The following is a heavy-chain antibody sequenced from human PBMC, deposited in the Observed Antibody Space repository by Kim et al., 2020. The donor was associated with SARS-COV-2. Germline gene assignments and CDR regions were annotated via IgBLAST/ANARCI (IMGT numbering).Heavy chain of an antibody. D-gene: IGHD6-19*01. Sequence: LSLSCSASGFTFSSYAMHWVRQAPGKGLEYVSGISTNGGSTYYADSVKDRFIISRDNSRNMLNLQMSSLRSEDTAVYYCVKERTSGWYDFDYWGQGTLVTVSS. CDR3: VKERTSGWYDFDY. CDR1: GFTFSSYA. V-gene: IGHV3-64D*06. CDR2: ISTNGGST. J-gene: IGHJ4*02.